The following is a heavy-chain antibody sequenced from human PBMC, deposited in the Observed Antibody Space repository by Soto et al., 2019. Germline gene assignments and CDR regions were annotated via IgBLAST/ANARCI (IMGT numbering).Heavy chain of an antibody. Sequence: AATLSLTCTVSGCSINSSSYYWGWIRQPPGKGLEWIGSIYYSGSTYYNPSLKSRVTISVDTSKNQFSLKLSSVTAADTAVYYCASLKLGYSTFDPWGQGTLVTVS. CDR3: ASLKLGYSTFDP. D-gene: IGHD5-18*01. CDR1: GCSINSSSYY. J-gene: IGHJ5*02. V-gene: IGHV4-39*01. CDR2: IYYSGST.